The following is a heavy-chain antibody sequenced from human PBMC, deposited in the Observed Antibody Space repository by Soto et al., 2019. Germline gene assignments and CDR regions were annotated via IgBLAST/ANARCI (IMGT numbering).Heavy chain of an antibody. D-gene: IGHD2-2*01. V-gene: IGHV3-33*01. Sequence: GRSLRLSCAASGFTFSSHGMHGVRKAPGKGLEWVAVIWYDGSNKYYADSVKGRFTISRDNSKNTLYLQMNSLRAEDTAVYYCACLCSSSSEPTQRGFDYWGQGALVTVSS. J-gene: IGHJ4*02. CDR2: IWYDGSNK. CDR1: GFTFSSHG. CDR3: ACLCSSSSEPTQRGFDY.